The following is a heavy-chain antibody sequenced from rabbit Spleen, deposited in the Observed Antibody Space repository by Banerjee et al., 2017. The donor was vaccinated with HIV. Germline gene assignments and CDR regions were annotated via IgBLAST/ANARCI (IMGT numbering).Heavy chain of an antibody. CDR1: GFSFSSSYW. CDR3: ARDTGSSFSSYGMDL. D-gene: IGHD8-1*01. Sequence: QSLEESGGDLVKPGASLTLTCTASGFSFSSSYWICWVRQAPGKGLEWIACIYGGASGSAYYASWPKGRFTISKTSSTAVTLQMTSLTAADTATYFCARDTGSSFSSYGMDLWGQGTLVTVS. V-gene: IGHV1S40*01. J-gene: IGHJ6*01. CDR2: IYGGASGSA.